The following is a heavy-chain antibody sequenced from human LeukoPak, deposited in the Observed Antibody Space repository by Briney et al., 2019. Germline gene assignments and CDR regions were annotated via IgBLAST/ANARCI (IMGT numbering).Heavy chain of an antibody. CDR3: ARVTPLAYCGGDCPRGAFDI. CDR1: GYTFTRYY. CDR2: INPSGGST. V-gene: IGHV1-46*01. J-gene: IGHJ3*02. Sequence: ASVKVSCRASGYTFTRYYMHWVRQAPGQGLEWMGIINPSGGSTSYAQKFQGRVTMTRDMSTSTVYMELSSLRSEDTAVYYCARVTPLAYCGGDCPRGAFDIWGQGTMVTVSS. D-gene: IGHD2-21*02.